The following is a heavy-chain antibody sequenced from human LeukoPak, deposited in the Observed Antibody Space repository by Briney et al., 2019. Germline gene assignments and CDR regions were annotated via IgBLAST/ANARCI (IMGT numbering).Heavy chain of an antibody. V-gene: IGHV3-23*01. CDR1: GFTFSSYA. D-gene: IGHD4-17*01. J-gene: IGHJ4*02. Sequence: GGSLRLSCAASGFTFSSYAMNWVRQTPGKGLEWVSVIGGSGGGTFYADSVKGRFTISRDNSENTLYLQMNSLRAEDTAVYYCAKADYGDYGGVFDYWGQGTLVTVSS. CDR2: IGGSGGGT. CDR3: AKADYGDYGGVFDY.